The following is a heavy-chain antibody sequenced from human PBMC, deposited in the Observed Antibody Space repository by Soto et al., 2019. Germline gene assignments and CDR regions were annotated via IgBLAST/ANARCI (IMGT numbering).Heavy chain of an antibody. CDR3: ARQLGDFSSSYYDQHYAVDV. Sequence: RESLTLSCKGSGDSFTSYWIYWVRLLPGKGLEWMGIIYPGYSDTTYNPSFHGQGTISSDNSTSTAYLQTSSPATSATPLAYYARQLGDFSSSYYDQHYAVDV. CDR1: GDSFTSYW. V-gene: IGHV5-51*01. D-gene: IGHD3-22*01. J-gene: IGHJ6*01. CDR2: IYPGYSDT.